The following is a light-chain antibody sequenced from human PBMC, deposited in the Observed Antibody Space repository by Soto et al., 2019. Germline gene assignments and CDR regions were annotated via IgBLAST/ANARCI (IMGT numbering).Light chain of an antibody. Sequence: EIVMTQSPATLSVSPGESATLSCRASQSVSSNLAWYQQKPGQAPRLLIYGVSTRATGIPARFSGSGSETKFTLTISSLQSEDSAVYYCQQYKNWLALTFGGGTKVDIK. J-gene: IGKJ4*01. CDR2: GVS. CDR1: QSVSSN. CDR3: QQYKNWLALT. V-gene: IGKV3-15*01.